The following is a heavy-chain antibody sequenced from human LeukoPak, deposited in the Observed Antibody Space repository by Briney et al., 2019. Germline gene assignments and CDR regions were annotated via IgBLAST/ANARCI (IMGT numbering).Heavy chain of an antibody. V-gene: IGHV1-69*13. D-gene: IGHD3-10*01. J-gene: IGHJ5*02. Sequence: SVKVSYKASGGTFSSYAISWVRQAPGQGLEWMGGIIPIFGTANYAQKFQGRVTITADESTSTAYMELSSLRSEDTAVYYCARARGSETNWFDPWGQGTLVTVSS. CDR2: IIPIFGTA. CDR1: GGTFSSYA. CDR3: ARARGSETNWFDP.